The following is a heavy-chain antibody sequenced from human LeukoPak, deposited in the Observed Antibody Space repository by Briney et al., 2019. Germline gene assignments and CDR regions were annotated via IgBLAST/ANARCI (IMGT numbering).Heavy chain of an antibody. V-gene: IGHV4-59*01. Sequence: SETLSLTCTVSAESIRSYYWSWLRQPPGKGLEWIGNFYYSGDAKYNSSLKSRVTMSVDMSKDQFSLNLTSVTAADTAVYYCATXPRGEXXXXWGQGXLXTV. J-gene: IGHJ4*02. CDR2: FYYSGDA. D-gene: IGHD2/OR15-2a*01. CDR1: AESIRSYY. CDR3: ATXPRGEXXXX.